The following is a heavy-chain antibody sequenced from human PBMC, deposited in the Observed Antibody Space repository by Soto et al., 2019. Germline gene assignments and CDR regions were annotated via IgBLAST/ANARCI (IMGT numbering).Heavy chain of an antibody. V-gene: IGHV3-23*04. CDR3: ARRGSGNYYDY. CDR1: GFTFSSFA. J-gene: IGHJ4*02. D-gene: IGHD1-26*01. CDR2: SSGSGDSA. Sequence: EVQLVESGGRLVQPGGSLRLSCAASGFTFSSFAMRWVRQAPGKGLEWVSSSSGSGDSAYYADSVKGRFTISRDNSKNTLYLQMNSLRAEDTAVYYCARRGSGNYYDYWGQGTLVTVSS.